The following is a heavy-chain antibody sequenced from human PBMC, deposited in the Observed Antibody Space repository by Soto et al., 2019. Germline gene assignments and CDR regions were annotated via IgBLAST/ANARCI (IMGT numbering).Heavy chain of an antibody. V-gene: IGHV3-21*01. J-gene: IGHJ4*02. CDR2: ISSDSVWI. Sequence: GGSLRLSCAASGFTFSSSTMNWVRQAPGKGLEWVSSISSDSVWIYYVASVKGRFTISRDNAKNSLFLQMSSLRAEDTAVYYCASGSYGDYSDWGQGTLVTVSS. D-gene: IGHD4-17*01. CDR3: ASGSYGDYSD. CDR1: GFTFSSST.